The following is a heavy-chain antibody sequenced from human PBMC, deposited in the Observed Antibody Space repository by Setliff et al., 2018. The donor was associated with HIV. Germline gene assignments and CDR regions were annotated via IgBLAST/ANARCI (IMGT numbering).Heavy chain of an antibody. D-gene: IGHD2-15*01. Sequence: GASVKVSCKASGYSFSNFAIHWVRQAPGQRLEWLGWINAGSGNTRYSQKFQDRLTITRDTSARTVYMELSSLKSEDTAVYYCARVRCSGANCFNWFGFWGQGTPVTVSS. V-gene: IGHV1-3*01. J-gene: IGHJ5*01. CDR1: GYSFSNFA. CDR2: INAGSGNT. CDR3: ARVRCSGANCFNWFGF.